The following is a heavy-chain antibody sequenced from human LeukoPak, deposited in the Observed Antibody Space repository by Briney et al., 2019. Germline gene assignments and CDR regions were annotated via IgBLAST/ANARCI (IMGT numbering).Heavy chain of an antibody. D-gene: IGHD5-18*01. J-gene: IGHJ4*02. CDR3: AKEPKWGGYSCGPFDY. V-gene: IGHV3-74*01. Sequence: PGGSLRLSCAASGFTFSSYWMHWVRQAPGKGLVWVSRINSDGSSTSYADSVKGRFTISRDNSKNTLYLQMNSLRAEDTAVYYCAKEPKWGGYSCGPFDYWGQGTLVTVSS. CDR1: GFTFSSYW. CDR2: INSDGSST.